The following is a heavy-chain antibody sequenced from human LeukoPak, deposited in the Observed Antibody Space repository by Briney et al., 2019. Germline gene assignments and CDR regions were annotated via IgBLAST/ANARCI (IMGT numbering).Heavy chain of an antibody. D-gene: IGHD6-25*01. J-gene: IGHJ5*02. CDR3: ARRAGKYNWFDP. Sequence: SQTLSLTCAISGDRVSSNRAAWNWIRQSPSRGLEGLGRTYYRSKWYNDYAVSVKGRITSNPDTSKNQFSLQLNAVTPEDTAVYYCARRAGKYNWFDPWGQGTLVTVSS. CDR2: TYYRSKWYN. CDR1: GDRVSSNRAA. V-gene: IGHV6-1*01.